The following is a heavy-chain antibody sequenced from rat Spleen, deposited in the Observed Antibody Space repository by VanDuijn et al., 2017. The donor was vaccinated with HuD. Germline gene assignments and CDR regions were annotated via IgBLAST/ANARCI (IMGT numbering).Heavy chain of an antibody. CDR2: ISTGRGNS. Sequence: EVQLVESDGGLVQPGRSLKLSCAASGFTFSDYYMAWVRQAPTKCLEWVASISTGRGNSYYRDSVKGRFTISRDNAKSTLYLQMDSLRSEDTATYYCARHTTDYYYFDYWGQGVMVAVSS. D-gene: IGHD1-6*01. CDR3: ARHTTDYYYFDY. CDR1: GFTFSDYY. V-gene: IGHV5-25*01. J-gene: IGHJ2*01.